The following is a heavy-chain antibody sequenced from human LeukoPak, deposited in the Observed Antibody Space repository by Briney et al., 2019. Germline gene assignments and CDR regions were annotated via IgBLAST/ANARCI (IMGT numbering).Heavy chain of an antibody. D-gene: IGHD3-22*01. CDR2: FYHSGTT. CDR3: ARALDYYDSSGYYSYYYYMDV. J-gene: IGHJ6*03. Sequence: PSETLSLTCTVSGYSISSGHYWGWIRQPPGKGLEWIGSFYHSGTTYYNPSLKSRVTISVDTSKNQFSLKLSSVPAADTAVYYCARALDYYDSSGYYSYYYYMDVWGKGTTVTVSS. V-gene: IGHV4-38-2*02. CDR1: GYSISSGHY.